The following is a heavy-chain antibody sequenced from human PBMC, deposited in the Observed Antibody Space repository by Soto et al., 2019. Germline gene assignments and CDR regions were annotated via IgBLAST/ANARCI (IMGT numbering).Heavy chain of an antibody. Sequence: QVQLVQSGAEVKKPGASVKVSCKASGYTFTSYDINWVRQATGQGLEWMGWMNPNSGNTGYAQKFQGRDTMTRNNSISTAYMELSSLRSEDTAVYYCARWPDGYYYYGMDVWGQGTTVTVSS. CDR1: GYTFTSYD. V-gene: IGHV1-8*01. CDR3: ARWPDGYYYYGMDV. CDR2: MNPNSGNT. J-gene: IGHJ6*02.